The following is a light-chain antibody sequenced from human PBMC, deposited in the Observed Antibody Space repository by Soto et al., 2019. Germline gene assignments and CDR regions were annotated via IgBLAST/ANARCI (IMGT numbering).Light chain of an antibody. CDR1: QGISSA. CDR3: QQFNSYPLALT. CDR2: DAS. Sequence: AIQLTQSPSSLSASVGDRVTITCRASQGISSALAWYQQKPGKAPKLLIYDASSLESGVPSRLSGSGSGTDFTLTISSLQPEDFATYYCQQFNSYPLALTFGGGTKVEIK. V-gene: IGKV1-13*02. J-gene: IGKJ4*01.